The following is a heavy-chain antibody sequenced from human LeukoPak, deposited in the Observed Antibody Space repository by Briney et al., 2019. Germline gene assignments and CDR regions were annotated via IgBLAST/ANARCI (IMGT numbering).Heavy chain of an antibody. Sequence: GESLKISCKGSGYNFTSYWIGWVRQMPGKGLEWMGIIYPGDSDTRYSPSFQGQVTISADKSISTAYLQWSSLKASDTAMYYCARQAYCGGDCYFNYGMDVWGQGTTVTVSS. V-gene: IGHV5-51*01. J-gene: IGHJ6*02. CDR2: IYPGDSDT. CDR1: GYNFTSYW. CDR3: ARQAYCGGDCYFNYGMDV. D-gene: IGHD2-21*02.